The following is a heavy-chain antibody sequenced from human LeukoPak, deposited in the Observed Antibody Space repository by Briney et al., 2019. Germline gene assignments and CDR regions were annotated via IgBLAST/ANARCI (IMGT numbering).Heavy chain of an antibody. CDR1: GFSFSSCW. D-gene: IGHD2-2*01. Sequence: AGGSRRLSCAASGFSFSSCWMSWVRPAPGKGLEWVANIKQDGSEKYYVDSVKGRFTISRDNAKNSLYLQMNSLRAEDTAVYYCARDDCSSISCYHDWFDPWGQGTLVTVSS. CDR2: IKQDGSEK. V-gene: IGHV3-7*01. J-gene: IGHJ5*02. CDR3: ARDDCSSISCYHDWFDP.